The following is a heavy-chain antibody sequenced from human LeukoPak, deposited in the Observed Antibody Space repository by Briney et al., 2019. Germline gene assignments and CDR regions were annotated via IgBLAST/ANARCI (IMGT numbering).Heavy chain of an antibody. V-gene: IGHV4-59*02. J-gene: IGHJ3*02. CDR2: IYYSGST. D-gene: IGHD5-12*01. CDR1: GGSVNSYY. Sequence: PSETLSLTCSVSGGSVNSYYWSWIRQPPGKGLEWIGYIYYSGSTNYNPSLKSRVTISVDTSKNQFSLKLSSVTAADTAVYYRARDSDIDAFDIWGQGTMVTVSS. CDR3: ARDSDIDAFDI.